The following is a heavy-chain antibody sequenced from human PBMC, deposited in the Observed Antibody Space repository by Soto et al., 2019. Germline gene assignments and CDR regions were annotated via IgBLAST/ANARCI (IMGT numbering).Heavy chain of an antibody. CDR3: ARHPRRYSSSEWFDP. J-gene: IGHJ5*02. CDR1: GGSISTGSYS. CDR2: IYYSGST. D-gene: IGHD6-13*01. V-gene: IGHV4-39*01. Sequence: SETLSLTCAVSGGSISTGSYSWGWIRQPPGKGLEWIGSIYYSGSTNYNPSLKSRVTISVDTSKNQFSLKLSSVTAADTAVYYCARHPRRYSSSEWFDPWGQGTLVTVSS.